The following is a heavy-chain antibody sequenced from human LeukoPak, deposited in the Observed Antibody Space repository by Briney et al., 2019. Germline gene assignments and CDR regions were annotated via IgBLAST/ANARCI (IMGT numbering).Heavy chain of an antibody. V-gene: IGHV3-7*01. J-gene: IGHJ6*02. D-gene: IGHD5-24*01. Sequence: GGSLRLSSAASGFTFSSYWMSWVRQAPGKGLEWVANIKQDGSEKYYVDSVKGRFTISRDNAKNSLYLQMNSLRAEDTAVYYCARPVEMATIWEYYYYYYGMDVWGQGTTVTVSS. CDR2: IKQDGSEK. CDR1: GFTFSSYW. CDR3: ARPVEMATIWEYYYYYYGMDV.